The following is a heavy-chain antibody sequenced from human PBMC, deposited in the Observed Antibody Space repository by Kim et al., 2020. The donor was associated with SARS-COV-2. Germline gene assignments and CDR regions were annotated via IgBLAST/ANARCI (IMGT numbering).Heavy chain of an antibody. J-gene: IGHJ4*02. Sequence: NPSLKSRVTISVDTSKNQFSLKLSSVTAADTAIFYCASERWLQFPFYFDYWGQGTLVTVSS. CDR3: ASERWLQFPFYFDY. D-gene: IGHD5-12*01. V-gene: IGHV4-39*01.